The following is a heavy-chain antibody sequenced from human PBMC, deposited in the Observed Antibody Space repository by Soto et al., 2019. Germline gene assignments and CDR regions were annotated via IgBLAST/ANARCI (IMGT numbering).Heavy chain of an antibody. CDR3: ARFFVPASRHTDFDL. V-gene: IGHV4-39*01. CDR1: GGSINSNTYY. J-gene: IGHJ4*02. D-gene: IGHD2-21*02. Sequence: TLSLTCTVSGGSINSNTYYLGWVRQPPGKGLDWIGNIYYSGTTYYNPSLKSRVTISVDTSKNQFSLRLNSVTAADTAMYYCARFFVPASRHTDFDLWGQGTQVTVSS. CDR2: IYYSGTT.